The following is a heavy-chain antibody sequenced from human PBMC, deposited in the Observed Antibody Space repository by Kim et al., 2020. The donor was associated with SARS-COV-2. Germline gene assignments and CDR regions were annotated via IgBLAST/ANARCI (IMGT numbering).Heavy chain of an antibody. J-gene: IGHJ4*02. CDR3: ARRRGYSGYDYVPSLDY. CDR1: GGSISSSNW. D-gene: IGHD5-12*01. V-gene: IGHV4-4*02. Sequence: SETLSLTCAVSGGSISSSNWWSWVRQPPGKGLEWIGEIYHSGSTNYNPSLKSRVTISVDKSKNQFSLKLSSVTAADTAVYYCARRRGYSGYDYVPSLDYWGQGTLVTVSS. CDR2: IYHSGST.